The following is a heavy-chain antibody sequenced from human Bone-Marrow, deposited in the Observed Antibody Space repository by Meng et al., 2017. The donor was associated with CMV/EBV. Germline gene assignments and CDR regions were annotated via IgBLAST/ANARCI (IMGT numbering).Heavy chain of an antibody. Sequence: SVKVSCKASGGTFSSYTISWVRQAPGQGLEWMGRIIPIFGTANYAQKFQGRVTITTDESTSTAYMELSSLRSEDTAVYYCASNSNPMGYYYGMDVWGQGTTVTVSS. V-gene: IGHV1-69*05. CDR3: ASNSNPMGYYYGMDV. J-gene: IGHJ6*02. D-gene: IGHD3-16*01. CDR1: GGTFSSYT. CDR2: IIPIFGTA.